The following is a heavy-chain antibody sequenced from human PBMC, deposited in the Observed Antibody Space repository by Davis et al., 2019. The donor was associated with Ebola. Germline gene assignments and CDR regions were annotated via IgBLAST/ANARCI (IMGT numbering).Heavy chain of an antibody. Sequence: PGGSLRLSCAASGFTFSDYYMSWIRQAPGKGLEWVSYISSSGSTIYYADSVKGRFTISRDNAKNSLYLRMNSLRAEDTAVYYCARKLNIVASYYYYGMDVWGQGTTVTVSS. CDR1: GFTFSDYY. CDR2: ISSSGSTI. J-gene: IGHJ6*02. CDR3: ARKLNIVASYYYYGMDV. V-gene: IGHV3-11*01. D-gene: IGHD5-12*01.